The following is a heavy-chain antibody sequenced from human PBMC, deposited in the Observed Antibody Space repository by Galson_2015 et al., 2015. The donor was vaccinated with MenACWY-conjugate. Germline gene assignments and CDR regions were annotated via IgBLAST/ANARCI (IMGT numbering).Heavy chain of an antibody. CDR1: GFTFSSYS. D-gene: IGHD6-6*01. Sequence: SLRLSCAASGFTFSSYSMNWVRQAPGKGLEWVSCISGSSSYISYADSVKGRFTISKDNAENSLYLQMDSLRAEDTAVYYCARAARSVPPWGQGTLVTVSS. CDR2: ISGSSSYI. CDR3: ARAARSVPP. J-gene: IGHJ5*02. V-gene: IGHV3-21*01.